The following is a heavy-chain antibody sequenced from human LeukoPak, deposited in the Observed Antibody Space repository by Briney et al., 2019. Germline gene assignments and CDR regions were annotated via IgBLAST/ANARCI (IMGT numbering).Heavy chain of an antibody. CDR2: ISGSSTSI. Sequence: GGSLRPSCATSGFTFSTYGMHWVRQAPGKGLEWVSYISGSSTSIYHADSEKGRFTISRDNAKNSLYLQMNSLRAEDTAVYYCARDVGYRSWFDPWGQGTLVIVSS. J-gene: IGHJ5*02. D-gene: IGHD5-18*01. CDR1: GFTFSTYG. CDR3: ARDVGYRSWFDP. V-gene: IGHV3-48*01.